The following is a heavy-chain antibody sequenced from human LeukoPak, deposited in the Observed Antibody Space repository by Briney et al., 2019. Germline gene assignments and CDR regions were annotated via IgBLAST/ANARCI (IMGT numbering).Heavy chain of an antibody. CDR2: ISGSGGST. V-gene: IGHV3-23*01. CDR1: GFTFSNYA. J-gene: IGHJ4*02. D-gene: IGHD3-3*01. Sequence: GGSLRLSCAASGFTFSNYAMSWVRQAPGKGLEWVSGISGSGGSTYYADSVKGRFTISRDKSKNTLYLQMNSLRAEDTAVYYCAKDRNYDFWSGYLPGYWGQGTLVTVSS. CDR3: AKDRNYDFWSGYLPGY.